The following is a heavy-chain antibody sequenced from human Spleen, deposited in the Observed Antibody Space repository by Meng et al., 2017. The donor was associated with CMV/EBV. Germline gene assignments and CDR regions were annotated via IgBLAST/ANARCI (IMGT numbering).Heavy chain of an antibody. CDR2: INPSGGST. CDR1: GYTFTSYY. V-gene: IGHV1-46*01. J-gene: IGHJ4*02. D-gene: IGHD2-2*01. Sequence: ASVKVSCKASGYTFTSYYMHWVRQAPGQGLEWMGIINPSGGSTSYAQKFQGRVTMTRDTSISTAYMELSRLRSDDTAVYYCARDSGYCSSTSCYGSDYWGQGTLVTVSS. CDR3: ARDSGYCSSTSCYGSDY.